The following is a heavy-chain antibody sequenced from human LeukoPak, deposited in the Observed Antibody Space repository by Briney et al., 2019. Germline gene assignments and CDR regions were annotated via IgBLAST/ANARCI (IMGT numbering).Heavy chain of an antibody. V-gene: IGHV3-30*03. J-gene: IGHJ6*03. Sequence: PGRSLRLSCAASGFTFSSYGMHWVRQAPGKGLEWVAVISYDGSNKYYAGSVKGRFTISRDNSKNTLYLQMNSLRAEDTAVYYCARVNAPSPYYYYYYMDVWGKGTTVTVSS. CDR3: ARVNAPSPYYYYYYMDV. CDR2: ISYDGSNK. CDR1: GFTFSSYG.